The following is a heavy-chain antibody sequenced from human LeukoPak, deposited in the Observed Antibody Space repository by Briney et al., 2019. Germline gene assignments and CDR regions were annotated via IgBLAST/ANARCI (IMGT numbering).Heavy chain of an antibody. CDR3: ARADRRFLAWLYFRGSTFDI. J-gene: IGHJ3*02. CDR1: GYTFTSYG. V-gene: IGHV1-18*01. CDR2: ISAYNGNT. D-gene: IGHD3-3*01. Sequence: GASVKVSCKASGYTFTSYGISWVRQAPGQGLEWMGWISAYNGNTNYAQKLQGRVTMTTDTSTSTAYMELRSLRSDDTAVYYCARADRRFLAWLYFRGSTFDIWGQGRMVTVSS.